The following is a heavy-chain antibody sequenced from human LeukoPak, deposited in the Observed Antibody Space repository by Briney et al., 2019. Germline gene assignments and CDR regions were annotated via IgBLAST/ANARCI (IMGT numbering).Heavy chain of an antibody. CDR1: GGSISNYY. Sequence: SETLSLTCTVSGGSISNYYWSWIRQPPGKGLVWIGYIYYSGATSYNPSLKSRVTISVDTSKNQFSLKLRSVTAADTAVYYCARYEVGATALDSWGQGTLVTVSS. J-gene: IGHJ4*02. D-gene: IGHD1-26*01. CDR3: ARYEVGATALDS. V-gene: IGHV4-59*01. CDR2: IYYSGAT.